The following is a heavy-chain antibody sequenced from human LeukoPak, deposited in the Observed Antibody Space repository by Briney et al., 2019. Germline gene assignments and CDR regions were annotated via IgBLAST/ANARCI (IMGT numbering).Heavy chain of an antibody. Sequence: GSLRLSWAASGFTFRSLGKPWVPQAPGKGVEGVAVIWYDESNKYYADSVKGRFTISRDNSKNTLYLQMNSLRAEDTAVYYCARESMVRGVRGMDVWGQGTTVTVSS. J-gene: IGHJ6*02. CDR3: ARESMVRGVRGMDV. CDR2: IWYDESNK. CDR1: GFTFRSLG. V-gene: IGHV3-33*01. D-gene: IGHD3-10*01.